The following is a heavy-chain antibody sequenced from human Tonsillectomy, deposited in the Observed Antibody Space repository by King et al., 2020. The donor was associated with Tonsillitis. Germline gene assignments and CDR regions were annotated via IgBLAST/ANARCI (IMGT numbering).Heavy chain of an antibody. J-gene: IGHJ6*02. CDR3: ARDPRHYDILTGGENYPYYGMDV. CDR2: ISAYNADT. V-gene: IGHV1-18*04. D-gene: IGHD3-9*01. Sequence: QVQLVQSGAEVKKPGASVKVSCKASGYTFTNYGISWVRQAPGQGLEWMGWISAYNADTSYAQKLQGRVTMTTDTSTSTAYMELRSLRSDDTAVYYCARDPRHYDILTGGENYPYYGMDVWGQGTTVTVSS. CDR1: GYTFTNYG.